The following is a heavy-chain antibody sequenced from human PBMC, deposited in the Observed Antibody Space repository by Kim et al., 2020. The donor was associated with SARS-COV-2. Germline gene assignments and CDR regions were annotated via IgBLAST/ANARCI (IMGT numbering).Heavy chain of an antibody. Sequence: ASVKVSCKASGYTFTNYGFSWVRQAPGQGLEWMGWISPYNGNTNYAKKFQDRVTMTTDTSTSTVYMELRSVRLDDTAVFYCVRESETSGTVYLNYWGQGTLVTVSP. CDR3: VRESETSGTVYLNY. V-gene: IGHV1-18*04. J-gene: IGHJ4*02. CDR2: ISPYNGNT. CDR1: GYTFTNYG. D-gene: IGHD2-8*01.